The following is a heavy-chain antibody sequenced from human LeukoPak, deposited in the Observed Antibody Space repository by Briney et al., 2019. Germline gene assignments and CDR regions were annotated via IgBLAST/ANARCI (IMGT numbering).Heavy chain of an antibody. CDR1: GGSISSYY. D-gene: IGHD1-26*01. CDR3: ARDSSIVGATTP. Sequence: SETLSLTCTVSGGSISSYYWSWIRQHPGKGLEWIGYIYYSGSTYYNPSLKSRVTISVDTSKNQFSLKLSSVTAADTAVYYCARDSSIVGATTPWGQGTLVTVSS. J-gene: IGHJ4*02. V-gene: IGHV4-59*12. CDR2: IYYSGST.